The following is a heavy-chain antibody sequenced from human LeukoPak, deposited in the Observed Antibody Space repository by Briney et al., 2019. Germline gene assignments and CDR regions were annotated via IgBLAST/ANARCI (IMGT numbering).Heavy chain of an antibody. CDR3: ARVLWNGDYPRFDY. CDR2: IWNDGSNK. J-gene: IGHJ4*02. Sequence: GGSLRLSCAASGFTFSTYGIHWVRQAPGKGLEWVAVIWNDGSNKYYADSVKGRFTISRDNSKNTLCLQMNSLRAEDTAVYYCARVLWNGDYPRFDYWGQGTLVTVSS. D-gene: IGHD4-17*01. CDR1: GFTFSTYG. V-gene: IGHV3-33*01.